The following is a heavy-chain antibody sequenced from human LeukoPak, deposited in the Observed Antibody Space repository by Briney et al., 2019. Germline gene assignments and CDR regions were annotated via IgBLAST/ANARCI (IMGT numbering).Heavy chain of an antibody. CDR3: ARGGASSRHFDY. CDR2: IYVSGST. V-gene: IGHV4-59*01. CDR1: GVSITGDY. J-gene: IGHJ4*02. D-gene: IGHD3-10*01. Sequence: SETLSLTCTVSGVSITGDYWSWIRQPPGTGLEWIGFIYVSGSTNYNPSLKSRVTISVDTSKNQFSLNLRSVTTADTAIYYCARGGASSRHFDYWGQGTLVTVSS.